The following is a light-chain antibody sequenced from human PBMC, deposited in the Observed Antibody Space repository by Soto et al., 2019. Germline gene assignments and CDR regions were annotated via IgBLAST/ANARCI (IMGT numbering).Light chain of an antibody. V-gene: IGKV1D-12*01. CDR2: GAS. CDR1: QGIDNW. Sequence: DIQMTQPTSSVSASVGDRVTITCRASQGIDNWLAWYQKKPGKAPKLLIYGASHLQFGVPSRFSGSGSGTDFTLTISSLQPEEFATYFCQQTNSLPLTFGGGTKVEIK. CDR3: QQTNSLPLT. J-gene: IGKJ4*01.